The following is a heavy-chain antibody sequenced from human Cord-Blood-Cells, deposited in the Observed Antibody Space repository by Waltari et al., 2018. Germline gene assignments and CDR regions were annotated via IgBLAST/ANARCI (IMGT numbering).Heavy chain of an antibody. D-gene: IGHD2-2*01. CDR3: ARYCSSTSCPNWFDP. V-gene: IGHV1-8*03. J-gene: IGHJ5*02. CDR1: GYTFTSYD. Sequence: QVQLVQSGAEVKKPGASVKASCTASGYTFTSYDINWVRQATGQGLEWMGWMNPNRCNTGYAQKFQGRVTSTRNTSISTAYMELSSLRSEDTAVYYCARYCSSTSCPNWFDPWGQGTLVTVSS. CDR2: MNPNRCNT.